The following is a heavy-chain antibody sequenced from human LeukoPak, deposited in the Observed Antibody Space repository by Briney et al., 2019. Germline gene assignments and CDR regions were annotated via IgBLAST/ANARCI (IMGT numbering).Heavy chain of an antibody. V-gene: IGHV1-24*01. D-gene: IGHD2-15*01. CDR2: FDPEDGET. Sequence: VASVKVSCKVSGYTLTELSMHWVRQAPGKGLEWMGGFDPEDGETIYAQKFQGRVTMTEDTSTDTAYMELSSLRSEDTAVYYCATSCSGGSCYLLDYWGQGTLVTVSS. J-gene: IGHJ4*02. CDR1: GYTLTELS. CDR3: ATSCSGGSCYLLDY.